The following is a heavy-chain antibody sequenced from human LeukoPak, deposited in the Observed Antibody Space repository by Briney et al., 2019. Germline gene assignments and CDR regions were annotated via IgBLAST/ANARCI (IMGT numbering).Heavy chain of an antibody. CDR2: VYSSGTT. D-gene: IGHD4-17*01. V-gene: IGHV4-61*02. Sequence: SQTLSLTCTVSGGSISSGGYYWGWIRQSAGKGLEWIGRVYSSGTTNYNPTLESRVTISVDTSMNQFSLKLSSVAAADTAVYYCARLSGDYVSDFDYWGQGTLVTISS. CDR1: GGSISSGGYY. CDR3: ARLSGDYVSDFDY. J-gene: IGHJ4*02.